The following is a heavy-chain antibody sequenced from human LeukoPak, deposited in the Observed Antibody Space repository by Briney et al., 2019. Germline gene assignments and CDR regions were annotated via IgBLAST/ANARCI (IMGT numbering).Heavy chain of an antibody. Sequence: PSETLSLTCGVSGGSFSGDLWNWVRQSPGKGLEWIGEINHSGTTNYNPSLKSRVTISIDRSRNQFSLNLTSVTAADTAVFYCARGVKQLARFYFYMDVWGKGTTVTVSS. V-gene: IGHV4-34*01. CDR2: INHSGTT. CDR3: ARGVKQLARFYFYMDV. D-gene: IGHD3-22*01. CDR1: GGSFSGDL. J-gene: IGHJ6*03.